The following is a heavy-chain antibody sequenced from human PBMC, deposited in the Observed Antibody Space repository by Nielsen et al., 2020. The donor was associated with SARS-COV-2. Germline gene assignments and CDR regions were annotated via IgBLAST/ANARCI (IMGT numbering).Heavy chain of an antibody. CDR2: ISSSSSYT. Sequence: GESLKISCAASGFTFRDYYMSWIRQAPGKGLEWVSYISSSSSYTNHADSVKGRFTISRDNAKNSLYLHMNSLRAEDTAVYYCAREGYCTNGVCYTGGDYWGQGTLVTVSS. D-gene: IGHD2-8*01. CDR1: GFTFRDYY. V-gene: IGHV3-11*05. J-gene: IGHJ4*02. CDR3: AREGYCTNGVCYTGGDY.